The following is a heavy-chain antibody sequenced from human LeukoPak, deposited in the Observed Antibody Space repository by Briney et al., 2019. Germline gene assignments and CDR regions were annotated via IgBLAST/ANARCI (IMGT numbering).Heavy chain of an antibody. D-gene: IGHD4-17*01. CDR2: INRVGRTT. Sequence: GRSLRLFCAASGLTFSAYEMNWVRQAPGKGLEWLAYINRVGRTTMYADSVKGRFTNSRDNAKISLYLQMKSLADGDTDVYVCVGDYGDYAGRLDHWGQGTLVTASS. CDR3: VGDYGDYAGRLDH. CDR1: GLTFSAYE. J-gene: IGHJ4*02. V-gene: IGHV3-48*03.